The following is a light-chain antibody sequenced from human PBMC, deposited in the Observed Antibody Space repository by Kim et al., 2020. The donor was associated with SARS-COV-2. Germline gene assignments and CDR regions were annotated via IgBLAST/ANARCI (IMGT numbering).Light chain of an antibody. Sequence: PPVDDRVSLSCRARQSISSWLAWYQQKPERDPKSLVCKVSSLESGVPSKFTGGGSGTEFTLTISSLQPDEFATYNSQQYNSYTLTFGGGTKM. J-gene: IGKJ4*01. CDR2: KVS. CDR3: QQYNSYTLT. V-gene: IGKV1-5*03. CDR1: QSISSW.